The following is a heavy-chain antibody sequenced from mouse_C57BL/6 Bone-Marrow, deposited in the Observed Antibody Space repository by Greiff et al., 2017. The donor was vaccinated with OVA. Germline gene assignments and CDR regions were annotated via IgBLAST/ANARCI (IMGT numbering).Heavy chain of an antibody. Sequence: QVQLKQPGAELVMPGASVKLSCKASGYTFTSYWMHWVKQRPGQGLEWIGEIDPSDSYTNYNQKFKGKSTLTVDKSSSTAYMQLSSLTSEDSAVYYCARGGYFDGWGTGTTVTVSS. CDR2: IDPSDSYT. CDR3: ARGGYFDG. J-gene: IGHJ1*03. CDR1: GYTFTSYW. V-gene: IGHV1-69*01.